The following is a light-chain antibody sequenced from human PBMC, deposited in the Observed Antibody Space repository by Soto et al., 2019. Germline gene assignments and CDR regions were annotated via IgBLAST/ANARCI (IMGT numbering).Light chain of an antibody. CDR1: QTISFY. CDR3: QQSFSTPHT. Sequence: IQMTQSPSSLSASVGDTVTITCRASQTISFYLNWYQQKPGRTPNLLIYATSSLQSGVPSRFDGSGSGTEFTRTISSLQPDDFATYYCQQSFSTPHTFGHGTKRELK. J-gene: IGKJ2*01. CDR2: ATS. V-gene: IGKV1-39*01.